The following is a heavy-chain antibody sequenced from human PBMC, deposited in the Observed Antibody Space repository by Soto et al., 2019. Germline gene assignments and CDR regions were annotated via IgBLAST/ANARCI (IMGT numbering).Heavy chain of an antibody. CDR3: YGGNSYYFDY. CDR1: GGSISSSSYY. J-gene: IGHJ4*02. Sequence: SETLSLTCTVSGGSISSSSYYWGWIRQPPGKGLEWIGSIYYSGRTYYNPSLKSRVTISVDTSKNQFSLKLSSVTAADTAVYYCYGGNSYYFDYWGQGTLVTVSS. CDR2: IYYSGRT. V-gene: IGHV4-39*01. D-gene: IGHD4-17*01.